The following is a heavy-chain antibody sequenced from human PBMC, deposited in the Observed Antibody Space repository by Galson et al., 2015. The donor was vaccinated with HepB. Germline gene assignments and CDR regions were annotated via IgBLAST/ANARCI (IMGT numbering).Heavy chain of an antibody. CDR2: ISSSSSTI. CDR1: GFTFSSYS. Sequence: SLRLSCAASGFTFSSYSMNWVRQAPGKGLEWVSYISSSSSTIYYADSVKGRFTISRDNAKNSLYLQMNSLRAEDTAVYYGARDYIGRKLLWFRVDGPRRWFLPWCQGTLFTVSA. V-gene: IGHV3-48*01. CDR3: ARDYIGRKLLWFRVDGPRRWFLP. J-gene: IGHJ5*02. D-gene: IGHD3-10*01.